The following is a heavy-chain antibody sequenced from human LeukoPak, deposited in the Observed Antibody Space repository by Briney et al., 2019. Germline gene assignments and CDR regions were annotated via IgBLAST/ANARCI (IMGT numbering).Heavy chain of an antibody. Sequence: GGSLRLSCAASGFTFSSYAMHCVRQAPGKGLEWVAVISYDGSNKYYADSVKGRFTISRDNSKNTLYLQMNSLRAEDTAVYYCARDVSAVLGGGYFDYWGQGTLVTVSS. CDR2: ISYDGSNK. CDR1: GFTFSSYA. V-gene: IGHV3-30-3*01. CDR3: ARDVSAVLGGGYFDY. J-gene: IGHJ4*02. D-gene: IGHD2-8*02.